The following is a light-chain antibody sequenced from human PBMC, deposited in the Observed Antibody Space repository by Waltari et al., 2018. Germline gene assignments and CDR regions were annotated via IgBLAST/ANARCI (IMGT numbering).Light chain of an antibody. Sequence: SALTQPASVSGSPGQTITISCTGTSSDIGGHNYVSWYQQHPGKAPKLRIYDVVKRPSGVSNRFSGSKSGNTASLTISGLQAEDDAIYYCSSYASSKFGGGTKLTVL. J-gene: IGLJ2*01. V-gene: IGLV2-14*01. CDR1: SSDIGGHNY. CDR2: DVV. CDR3: SSYASSK.